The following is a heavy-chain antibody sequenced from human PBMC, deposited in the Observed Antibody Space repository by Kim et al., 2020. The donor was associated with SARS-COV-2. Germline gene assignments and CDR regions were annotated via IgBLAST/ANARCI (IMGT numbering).Heavy chain of an antibody. Sequence: ASVKVSCKASGYTFTDYYIHWVRQAPGQGLEWVGWINPNSGGTNYAQKFQGRVTMTRDTSISTAYMELSRLKSDDTAGYYCSIAAGYYGSGSYIGMDVWG. J-gene: IGHJ6*02. D-gene: IGHD3-10*01. V-gene: IGHV1-2*02. CDR3: SIAAGYYGSGSYIGMDV. CDR1: GYTFTDYY. CDR2: INPNSGGT.